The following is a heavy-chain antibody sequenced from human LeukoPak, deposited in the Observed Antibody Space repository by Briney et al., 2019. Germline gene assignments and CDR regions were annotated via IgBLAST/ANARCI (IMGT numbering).Heavy chain of an antibody. Sequence: PSETLSLTCTVSGGSISSGDYYWSWIRQPPGKGLEWIGYIYYSGSTNYNPSLKSRVTISVDTSKNQFSLKLSSVTAADTAVYYCARGPIAAAGYDYWGQGTLVTVSS. D-gene: IGHD6-13*01. CDR2: IYYSGST. J-gene: IGHJ4*02. V-gene: IGHV4-30-4*01. CDR1: GGSISSGDYY. CDR3: ARGPIAAAGYDY.